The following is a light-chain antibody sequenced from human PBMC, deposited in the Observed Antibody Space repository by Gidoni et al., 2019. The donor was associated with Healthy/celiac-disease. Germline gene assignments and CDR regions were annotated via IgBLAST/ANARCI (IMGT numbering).Light chain of an antibody. CDR3: QQYGSSPPWT. CDR1: QRVSSSY. Sequence: SLSPGERATLSCRASQRVSSSYLAWYQQKPGQAPRLLIYGASSRATGIPDRFSGSGSGTDFTLTISRLEPEDFAVYYCQQYGSSPPWTFXXXTKVEIK. CDR2: GAS. V-gene: IGKV3-20*01. J-gene: IGKJ1*01.